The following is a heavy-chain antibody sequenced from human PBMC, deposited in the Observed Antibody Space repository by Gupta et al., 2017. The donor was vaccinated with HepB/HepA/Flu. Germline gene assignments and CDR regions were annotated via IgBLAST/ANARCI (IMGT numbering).Heavy chain of an antibody. CDR1: GYTFTSYY. CDR2: INPSGGST. V-gene: IGHV1-46*01. Sequence: QVQLVQSGAEVKKPGASVKVSCKASGYTFTSYYMHLVRQAPGQGLEWMGIINPSGGSTSYAQKFQGRVTMTRDTSTSTVYMELSSLRSEDTAVYYCARGRVSSDAYYYYYMDVWGKGTTVTVSS. CDR3: ARGRVSSDAYYYYYMDV. D-gene: IGHD6-6*01. J-gene: IGHJ6*03.